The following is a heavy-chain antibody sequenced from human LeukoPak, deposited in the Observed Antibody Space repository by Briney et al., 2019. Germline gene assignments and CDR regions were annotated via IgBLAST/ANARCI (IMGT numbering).Heavy chain of an antibody. Sequence: GESLKISCKGSGYSFTSYWIGWVRQMPGKGLEWMGIIYPGDSDTRYSPSFQGQVTISADKSISTAYLQWSSLKASDTAMYYCAVQTWDWGPGTSDFDYWGQGTLVTVSS. J-gene: IGHJ4*02. CDR2: IYPGDSDT. CDR3: AVQTWDWGPGTSDFDY. CDR1: GYSFTSYW. V-gene: IGHV5-51*01. D-gene: IGHD3/OR15-3a*01.